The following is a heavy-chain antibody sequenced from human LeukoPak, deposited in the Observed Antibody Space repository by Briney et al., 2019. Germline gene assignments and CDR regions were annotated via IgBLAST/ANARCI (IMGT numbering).Heavy chain of an antibody. V-gene: IGHV1-18*01. J-gene: IGHJ6*03. D-gene: IGHD6-13*01. CDR2: ISAYNGNT. Sequence: ASVKVSCKASGYTFTSYGISWVRQAPGQGLEWMGWISAYNGNTNYAQKLQARVTMTTDTSTSTAYMELRSLRSDDTAVYYCARSYSSSWHYYYYMDVWGKGTTVTVSS. CDR1: GYTFTSYG. CDR3: ARSYSSSWHYYYYMDV.